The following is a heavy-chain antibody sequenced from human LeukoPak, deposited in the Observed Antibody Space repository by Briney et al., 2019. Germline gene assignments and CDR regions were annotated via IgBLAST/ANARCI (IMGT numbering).Heavy chain of an antibody. V-gene: IGHV3-30-3*01. D-gene: IGHD3-10*01. J-gene: IGHJ6*02. Sequence: PGGSLRLSCAASGLTSTSYALHWVRQAPGKGLDWVALISYDGTNKYYADSVKGRFTISRDNSKNTLYLQMNSLRAEDTAVYFCAKGRGSYYYGMDVWGQGTTVAVSS. CDR1: GLTSTSYA. CDR3: AKGRGSYYYGMDV. CDR2: ISYDGTNK.